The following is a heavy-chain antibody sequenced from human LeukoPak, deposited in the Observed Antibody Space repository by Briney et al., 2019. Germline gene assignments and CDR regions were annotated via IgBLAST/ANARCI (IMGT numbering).Heavy chain of an antibody. CDR1: GYTFTGYY. CDR3: ARGAYSGSYSLFDY. CDR2: ISAFNGNT. D-gene: IGHD1-26*01. J-gene: IGHJ4*02. Sequence: ASVKVSRKASGYTFTGYYMHWVRQAPGQGLEWMGWISAFNGNTNYAQILQGRVTMTTDRSTSIAYMELRSLRSDDTAVYYGARGAYSGSYSLFDYWGQGTLVTVSS. V-gene: IGHV1-18*04.